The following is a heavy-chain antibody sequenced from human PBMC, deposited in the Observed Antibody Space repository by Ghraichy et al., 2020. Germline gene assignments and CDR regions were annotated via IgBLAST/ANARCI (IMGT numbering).Heavy chain of an antibody. CDR2: INSDGSGT. Sequence: GGSLRLSCAASGFTFSIYWMHWVRQAPGKGLVWVSHINSDGSGTNYADSVKGRFTISRDNAKNTLYLQMNSLRAEDTAVYYCRRGGPTAGSFPPFDSWGQGTRVTVSS. V-gene: IGHV3-74*01. CDR1: GFTFSIYW. CDR3: RRGGPTAGSFPPFDS. D-gene: IGHD3-10*01. J-gene: IGHJ4*02.